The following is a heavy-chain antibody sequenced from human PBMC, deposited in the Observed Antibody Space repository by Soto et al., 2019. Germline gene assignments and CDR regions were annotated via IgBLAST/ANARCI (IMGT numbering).Heavy chain of an antibody. J-gene: IGHJ5*02. Sequence: PSETLSLTCTVSGGSISSYYWSWIRQPPGKGLEWIGYIYYSGSTNYNPSLKSRVTISVDTSKNQFSLKLSSVTAADTAVYYCAKGYSNYPNWYDPWSQGTLVTVSS. CDR2: IYYSGST. D-gene: IGHD4-4*01. V-gene: IGHV4-59*01. CDR1: GGSISSYY. CDR3: AKGYSNYPNWYDP.